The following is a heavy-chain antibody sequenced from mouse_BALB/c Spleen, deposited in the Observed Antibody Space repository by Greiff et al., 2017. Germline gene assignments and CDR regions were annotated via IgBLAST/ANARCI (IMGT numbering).Heavy chain of an antibody. Sequence: EVKLMESGGGLVKPGGSLKLSCAASGFTFSSYAMSWVRQSPEKRLEWVAEISSGGSYTYYPDTVTGRFTISRDNAKNTLYLEMSSLRSEDTAMYYCARTGRDAMDYWGQGTSVTVSS. J-gene: IGHJ4*01. CDR1: GFTFSSYA. CDR3: ARTGRDAMDY. D-gene: IGHD4-1*01. CDR2: ISSGGSYT. V-gene: IGHV5-9-4*01.